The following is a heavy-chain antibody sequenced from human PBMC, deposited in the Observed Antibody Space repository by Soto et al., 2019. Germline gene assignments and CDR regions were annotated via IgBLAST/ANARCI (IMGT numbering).Heavy chain of an antibody. D-gene: IGHD6-13*01. CDR2: IYHTGST. V-gene: IGHV4-31*03. CDR1: GVTVSSDAYY. J-gene: IGHJ4*02. CDR3: ARYRFSGSRWSKFDY. Sequence: QVQLQQSGPGLVKPSQTLSLTCTVSGVTVSSDAYYWSWIRQPPGKGLEWIGNIYHTGSTYYSPSLKSRVDISLDKSKNQFSLWLSSVTAEDTAVYYCARYRFSGSRWSKFDYWGQGTLVTVSS.